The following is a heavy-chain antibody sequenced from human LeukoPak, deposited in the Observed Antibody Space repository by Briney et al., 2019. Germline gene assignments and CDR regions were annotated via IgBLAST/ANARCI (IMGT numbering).Heavy chain of an antibody. D-gene: IGHD5-12*01. CDR2: IYYSGST. V-gene: IGHV4-59*11. CDR3: ARVIDIVAKGGVFDY. J-gene: IGHJ4*02. CDR1: GGSISSHY. Sequence: SETLSFTCTVSGGSISSHYWSWIRQPPGKGLEWIGYIYYSGSTNYNPSLKSRVTISVDTSKNQFSLKLSSVTAADTAVYYCARVIDIVAKGGVFDYWGQGTLVTVSS.